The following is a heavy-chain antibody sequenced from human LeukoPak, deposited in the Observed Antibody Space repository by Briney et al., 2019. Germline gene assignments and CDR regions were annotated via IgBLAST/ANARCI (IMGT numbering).Heavy chain of an antibody. V-gene: IGHV3-64*01. Sequence: GGSLRLSCAASGFTFSSYAMHWVRQAPGKGLEYVSAISSNGGSTYYANSVKGRFTISRDNSKNTLYLQMGSLRAEDMAVYYCARAGVMVYASSYYFDYWGQGTLVTVSS. CDR1: GFTFSSYA. CDR2: ISSNGGST. CDR3: ARAGVMVYASSYYFDY. D-gene: IGHD2-8*01. J-gene: IGHJ4*02.